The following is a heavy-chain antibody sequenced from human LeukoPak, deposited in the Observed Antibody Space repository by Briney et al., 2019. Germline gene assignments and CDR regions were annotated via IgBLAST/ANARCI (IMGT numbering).Heavy chain of an antibody. Sequence: ASVKVSCKASGYTFTNYYMHWVRQAPGQGLEWMGVIDPSAGSTAYAQKFQGRVTMTRDTATSTVYMELSSLRSDDTAVYYCARAHYASSNIKVPFDVWGKGTTVTVSS. CDR3: ARAHYASSNIKVPFDV. V-gene: IGHV1-46*01. CDR1: GYTFTNYY. D-gene: IGHD3-22*01. J-gene: IGHJ6*04. CDR2: IDPSAGST.